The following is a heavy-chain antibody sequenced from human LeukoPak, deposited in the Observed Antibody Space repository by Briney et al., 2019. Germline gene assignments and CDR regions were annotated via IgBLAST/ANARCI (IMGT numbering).Heavy chain of an antibody. V-gene: IGHV3-7*02. D-gene: IGHD2-15*01. Sequence: GGSLRLSCAASGFTFSSYWMSWVRQAPGKGLEWVANIKQDGSEKYYVDSVKGRFTISRDNAKNSLFLQMNSLRAEDTAVYYCARCSGGSTYHSDDYWGQGTLVTVSS. CDR1: GFTFSSYW. CDR2: IKQDGSEK. J-gene: IGHJ4*02. CDR3: ARCSGGSTYHSDDY.